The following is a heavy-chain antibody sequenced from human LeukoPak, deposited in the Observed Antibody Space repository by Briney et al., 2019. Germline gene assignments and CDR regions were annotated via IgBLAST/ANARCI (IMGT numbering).Heavy chain of an antibody. Sequence: SETLSLTCTVSGGSISSSSYYWGWIRQPPGKGLEWIGSIYYSGSTYYNPSLKSRVTISVDTFKNQFSLKLSSVTAADTAVYYCARFWGSNYWGQGTLVTVSS. CDR1: GGSISSSSYY. CDR2: IYYSGST. D-gene: IGHD7-27*01. V-gene: IGHV4-39*01. CDR3: ARFWGSNY. J-gene: IGHJ4*02.